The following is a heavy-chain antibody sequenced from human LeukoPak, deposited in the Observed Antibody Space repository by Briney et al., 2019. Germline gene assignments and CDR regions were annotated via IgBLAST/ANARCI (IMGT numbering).Heavy chain of an antibody. CDR1: GGSISSYY. Sequence: SETLSLTCTVSGGSISSYYWSWIRQPPGKGLEWIGYIYYSGSTNYNPSLKSRVTISVDTSKNQFSLKLSSVTAADTAVYYCARSRPLWFGELHGPKSGYFDYWGQGTLVTVSS. V-gene: IGHV4-59*12. CDR2: IYYSGST. J-gene: IGHJ4*02. D-gene: IGHD3-10*01. CDR3: ARSRPLWFGELHGPKSGYFDY.